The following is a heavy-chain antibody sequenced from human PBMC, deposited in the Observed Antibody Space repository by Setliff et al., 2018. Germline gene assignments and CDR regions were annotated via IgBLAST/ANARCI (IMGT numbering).Heavy chain of an antibody. J-gene: IGHJ3*02. Sequence: PSETLSLTCTVSGGSISSYYWSWIRQPAGKGLEWIGRIYSSGSTNFNPSLKSRVTMSMDTSKNQFSLKLSSVTAADTAIYYCARGKLRLGQLSLFYGFDIWGQGTMVTVSS. V-gene: IGHV4-4*07. CDR3: ARGKLRLGQLSLFYGFDI. D-gene: IGHD3-16*02. CDR2: IYSSGST. CDR1: GGSISSYY.